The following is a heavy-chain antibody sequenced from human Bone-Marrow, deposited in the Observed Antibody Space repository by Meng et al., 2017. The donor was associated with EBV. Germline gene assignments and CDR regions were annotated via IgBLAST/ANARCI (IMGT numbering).Heavy chain of an antibody. D-gene: IGHD3-3*01. CDR1: AYTFTSND. CDR3: ARGRLEARGYFDP. J-gene: IGHJ5*02. Sequence: QGHLWLAGAEMRKPGASVNVSCKASAYTFTSNDINWVRQATGQELEGMGWMNPNSGNTGYAQKLQGRVTMTRNTSISTAYMELSSLRSADTAVYYCARGRLEARGYFDPWGQGTLVTVSS. V-gene: IGHV1-8*01. CDR2: MNPNSGNT.